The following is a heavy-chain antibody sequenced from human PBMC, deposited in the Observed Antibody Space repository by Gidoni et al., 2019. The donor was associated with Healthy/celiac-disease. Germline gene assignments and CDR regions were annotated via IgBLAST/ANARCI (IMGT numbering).Heavy chain of an antibody. Sequence: QGQLVESGGGVVQPGRSLRLSCAAAGFSFSSYGMHWVRQAPGKGLEWVAVIWYDGSNKYYADSVKGRVTISRDNSKNTLYLQMNSLRAEDTAVYYCAREGSFDYWGQGTLVTVSS. CDR1: GFSFSSYG. CDR2: IWYDGSNK. V-gene: IGHV3-33*01. CDR3: AREGSFDY. J-gene: IGHJ4*02.